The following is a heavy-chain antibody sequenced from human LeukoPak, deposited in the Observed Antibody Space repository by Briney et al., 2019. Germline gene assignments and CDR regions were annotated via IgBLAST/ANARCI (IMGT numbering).Heavy chain of an antibody. CDR1: GFTFSSYS. Sequence: GGSLRLSCAASGFTFSSYSMNWVRQAPGKGLEWVSSITSTGSYTFYADSVKGRFTISRDNAKNSLYLQMNSLRAEDTAIYYCARDPYSGSYGDSYYYYMDVWGKGTTVTISS. CDR2: ITSTGSYT. J-gene: IGHJ6*03. V-gene: IGHV3-21*01. CDR3: ARDPYSGSYGDSYYYYMDV. D-gene: IGHD1-26*01.